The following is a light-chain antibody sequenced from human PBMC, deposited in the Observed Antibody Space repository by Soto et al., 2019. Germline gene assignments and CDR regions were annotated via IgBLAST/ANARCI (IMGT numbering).Light chain of an antibody. CDR1: QSVRSNY. J-gene: IGKJ2*01. CDR2: GAS. Sequence: EIVLTQSPGTLSLSPGERATLSCRASQSVRSNYLAWYQQKPGQAPRLLIYGASSRATGIPDRFSGTGSGTDFTRTIRRLEPAEFAVYYCQQCGGSPYTFGQGTKLGIK. V-gene: IGKV3-20*01. CDR3: QQCGGSPYT.